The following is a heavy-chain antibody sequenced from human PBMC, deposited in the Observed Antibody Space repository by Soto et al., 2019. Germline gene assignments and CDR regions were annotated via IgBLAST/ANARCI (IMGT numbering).Heavy chain of an antibody. V-gene: IGHV1-46*03. CDR2: INPSGGST. D-gene: IGHD6-19*01. CDR3: AAPEPYIAVAFPGGAYYYYGMDF. J-gene: IGHJ6*02. CDR1: GYTFTSYY. Sequence: GASVKVSCKASGYTFTSYYMHWVRQAPGQGLEWMGIINPSGGSTSYAQKFQGRVTMTRDTSTSTVYMELSSLRSEDTAVYYCAAPEPYIAVAFPGGAYYYYGMDFWGQGTSVPVSS.